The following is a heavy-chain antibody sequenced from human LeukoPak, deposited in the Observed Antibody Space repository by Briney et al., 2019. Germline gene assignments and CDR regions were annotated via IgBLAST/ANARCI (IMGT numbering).Heavy chain of an antibody. CDR3: ARIPPNSSGWSWYFDL. Sequence: SETLSLTCTVSDGSTSSSDYYWGWIRQPPGKGLEWIGTIHYSGSTYYNPSLKSRVTISLDTSKKQFSLRLSSVTAADTAVYYCARIPPNSSGWSWYFDLWGRGTLVTISS. V-gene: IGHV4-39*01. CDR2: IHYSGST. CDR1: DGSTSSSDYY. J-gene: IGHJ2*01. D-gene: IGHD6-19*01.